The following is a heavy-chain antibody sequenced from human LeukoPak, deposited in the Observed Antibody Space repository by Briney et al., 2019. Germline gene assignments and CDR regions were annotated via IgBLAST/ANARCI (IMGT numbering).Heavy chain of an antibody. D-gene: IGHD6-13*01. CDR1: GFTFSSYG. J-gene: IGHJ4*02. V-gene: IGHV3-33*06. Sequence: QPGRSLRLSCAASGFTFSSYGMHWVRQAPGKGLEWVAVIWYDGSNKYCADSVKGRFTISRDNSKNTLYLQMNSLRAEDTAVYYCAKSGSSSWVDFDYWGQGTLVTVSS. CDR3: AKSGSSSWVDFDY. CDR2: IWYDGSNK.